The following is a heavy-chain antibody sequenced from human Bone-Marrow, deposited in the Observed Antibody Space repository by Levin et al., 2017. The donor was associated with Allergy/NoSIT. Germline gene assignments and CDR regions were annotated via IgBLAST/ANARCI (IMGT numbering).Heavy chain of an antibody. D-gene: IGHD4-17*01. CDR3: ARDFRQGGDYEAAGY. CDR2: IWYDGSNK. J-gene: IGHJ4*02. CDR1: GFTFSSYG. V-gene: IGHV3-33*01. Sequence: GGSLRLSCAASGFTFSSYGMHWVRQAPGKGLEWVAVIWYDGSNKYYADSVKGRFTISRDNSKNTLYLQMNSLRAEDTAVYYCARDFRQGGDYEAAGYWGQGTLVTVSS.